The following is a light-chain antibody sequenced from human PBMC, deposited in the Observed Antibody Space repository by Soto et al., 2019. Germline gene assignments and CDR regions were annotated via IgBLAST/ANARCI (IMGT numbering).Light chain of an antibody. J-gene: IGKJ1*01. V-gene: IGKV1-8*01. CDR1: QGISSY. Sequence: IRMTQSPSSFSASTGDRVTITCRASQGISSYLAWYQQKPGKAPKLLIYAASTLQSGVPSRFSGSGSGTDFTLTISCLQPEDFATYYCQQYYSYPRTFGQGTKVEIK. CDR2: AAS. CDR3: QQYYSYPRT.